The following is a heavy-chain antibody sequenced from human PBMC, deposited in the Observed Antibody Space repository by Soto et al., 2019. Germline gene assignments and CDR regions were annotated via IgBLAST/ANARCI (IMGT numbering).Heavy chain of an antibody. CDR2: INTNTGNP. Sequence: QVQLVQSGSELKKPGASVKVSCKASGYTFTSYAMNWVRQAPGQGLEWMGWINTNTGNPTYAQGFTGRFVFSLDTSVSTASLQICSLKAEDTAVYYCARDLEDFWSGYYYYYYGMDVWGQGTTVTVSS. J-gene: IGHJ6*02. CDR1: GYTFTSYA. D-gene: IGHD3-3*01. CDR3: ARDLEDFWSGYYYYYYGMDV. V-gene: IGHV7-4-1*01.